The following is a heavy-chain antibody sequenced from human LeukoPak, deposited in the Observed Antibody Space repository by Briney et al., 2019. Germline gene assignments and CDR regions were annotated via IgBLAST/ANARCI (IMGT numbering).Heavy chain of an antibody. J-gene: IGHJ4*02. CDR1: GFTFGTYA. Sequence: GGSLRLSCAASGFTFGTYAMSWVRQAPGKGLEWVSAISGSGGSTYYADSVKGRFTISRDNSKSTLYLQMNSLRAEDTAVYYCAKDPYGGPTLTLDYWGQGTLVTVSS. CDR3: AKDPYGGPTLTLDY. V-gene: IGHV3-23*01. D-gene: IGHD4-17*01. CDR2: ISGSGGST.